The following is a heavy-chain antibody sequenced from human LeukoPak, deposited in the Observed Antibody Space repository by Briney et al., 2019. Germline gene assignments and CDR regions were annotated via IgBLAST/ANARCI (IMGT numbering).Heavy chain of an antibody. V-gene: IGHV4-59*01. Sequence: PSETLSLTCTVSGGSISYYYWSWIRQPPGKGLEWIAYIYYSGSTNYNPSLKSRVTMSVDTSKNQFSLKLSSVTAADTAVYYCARVGVAGPYYFDYWGQGTLVTVSS. CDR1: GGSISYYY. D-gene: IGHD6-19*01. J-gene: IGHJ4*02. CDR2: IYYSGST. CDR3: ARVGVAGPYYFDY.